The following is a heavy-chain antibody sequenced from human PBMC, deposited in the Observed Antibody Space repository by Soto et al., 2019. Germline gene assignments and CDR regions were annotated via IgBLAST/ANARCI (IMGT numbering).Heavy chain of an antibody. CDR3: TRTDNYYSFDS. V-gene: IGHV3-74*01. D-gene: IGHD3-22*01. Sequence: GGSLRLSCAASGFTLSFSRYWMHWVRQAPGKGLVWVSRIHSDGSSTTYADSVKGRFTISRDNAKSTVYLQMNSPRADDTAVYYCTRTDNYYSFDSWGLGTLVTVSS. CDR1: GFTLSFSRYW. J-gene: IGHJ4*02. CDR2: IHSDGSST.